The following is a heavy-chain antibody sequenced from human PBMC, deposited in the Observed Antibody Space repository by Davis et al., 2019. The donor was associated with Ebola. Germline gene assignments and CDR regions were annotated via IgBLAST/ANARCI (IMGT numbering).Heavy chain of an antibody. V-gene: IGHV3-15*01. Sequence: GESLKISCAASGFTFSNAWMSWVRQAPGKGLEWVGRIKSKTDGGTTDYAAPVKGRFTISRDDSKNTLYLQMNSLKTEDTAVYYCTTDPGGSYYYDSSGYYYYYGMDVWGQGTTVTVSS. CDR3: TTDPGGSYYYDSSGYYYYYGMDV. D-gene: IGHD3-22*01. CDR1: GFTFSNAW. J-gene: IGHJ6*02. CDR2: IKSKTDGGTT.